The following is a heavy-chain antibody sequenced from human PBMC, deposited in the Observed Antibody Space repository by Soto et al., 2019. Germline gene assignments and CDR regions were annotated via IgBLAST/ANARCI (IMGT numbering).Heavy chain of an antibody. Sequence: QVQLVESGGGVVQHGRSLRLSCAASGFTFSSYAMHWVRKAPGKGLEWVAVISYDGSNKYDADSVKGRFTISRDNSKNTLYLQMNSLRAEDTAVYDVARDSWNDYNPWGQGPLVTVSS. V-gene: IGHV3-30-3*01. CDR3: ARDSWNDYNP. CDR2: ISYDGSNK. CDR1: GFTFSSYA. J-gene: IGHJ5*02. D-gene: IGHD4-4*01.